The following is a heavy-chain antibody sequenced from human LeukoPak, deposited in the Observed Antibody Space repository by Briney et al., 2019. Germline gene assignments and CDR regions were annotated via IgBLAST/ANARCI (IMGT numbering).Heavy chain of an antibody. V-gene: IGHV1-2*02. CDR2: INPNSGAT. J-gene: IGHJ4*02. CDR3: ARDFSPIYYDSSGYYFDY. D-gene: IGHD3-22*01. Sequence: ASVKVSCKASGYTFTSYGISWVRQAPGQGLEWMGWINPNSGATNYAQKFQGRVTMTRDTSIITAYMELSRLRSDDTAVYYCARDFSPIYYDSSGYYFDYWGQGTLVTVSS. CDR1: GYTFTSYG.